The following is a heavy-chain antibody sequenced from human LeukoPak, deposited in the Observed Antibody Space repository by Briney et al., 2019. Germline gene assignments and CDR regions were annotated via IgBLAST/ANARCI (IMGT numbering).Heavy chain of an antibody. CDR3: ARDSDTGVLYDILTDYYPYYFDY. V-gene: IGHV3-21*01. J-gene: IGHJ4*02. CDR1: GFTFSTYS. D-gene: IGHD3-9*01. Sequence: GGSLRLSCAASGFTFSTYSMNWVRQAPGKGLEWVSSISSSSTYIHYADSVKGRFTISRDNAKNSLYLQMNSLRAEDTAVYYCARDSDTGVLYDILTDYYPYYFDYWGQGTLVTVSS. CDR2: ISSSSTYI.